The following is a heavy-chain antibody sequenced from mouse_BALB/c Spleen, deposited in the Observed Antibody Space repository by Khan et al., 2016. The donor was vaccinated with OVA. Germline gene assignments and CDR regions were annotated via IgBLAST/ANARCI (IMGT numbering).Heavy chain of an antibody. CDR1: GYSITSGYG. D-gene: IGHD1-2*01. CDR3: ARTARIKY. Sequence: EVKLEESGPGLVKPSQSLSLTCTVTGYSITSGYGWNWIRQFPGNKLEWMGYISYSGSTNYNPSLQSRISITRDTYKNQFFLQLNSVTTEDTATYYCARTARIKYWGQGTTLTVSS. V-gene: IGHV3-2*02. CDR2: ISYSGST. J-gene: IGHJ2*01.